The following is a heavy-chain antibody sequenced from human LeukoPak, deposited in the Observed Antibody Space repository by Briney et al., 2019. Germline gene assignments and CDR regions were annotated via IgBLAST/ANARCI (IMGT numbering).Heavy chain of an antibody. D-gene: IGHD1-1*01. Sequence: SVKVSCKASGGTFSSYATSWVRQAPGQGLEWMGRIIPIFPKTDYAQKFQGRVTITADKSTSTAYLELSSLSSEDTAVYYCARDPKVIVVPDSRNDRNDPWGQGTLVTVSS. CDR2: IIPIFPKT. V-gene: IGHV1-69*04. CDR3: ARDPKVIVVPDSRNDRNDP. CDR1: GGTFSSYA. J-gene: IGHJ5*02.